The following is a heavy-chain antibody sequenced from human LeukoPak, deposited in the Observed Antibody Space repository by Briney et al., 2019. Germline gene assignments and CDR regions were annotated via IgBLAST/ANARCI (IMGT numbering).Heavy chain of an antibody. D-gene: IGHD1-26*01. CDR2: IYYCGST. CDR3: VGGRPYYYREFDY. Sequence: SETLSLTCTVSGVSIGNYYWSWMRQPPGKGLEWMGYIYYCGSTNYNPPLQSGVTISIDTSKNQFALKVPSVTAPDTAGCFCVGGRPYYYREFDYWGQGTLVTVSP. J-gene: IGHJ4*02. CDR1: GVSIGNYY. V-gene: IGHV4-59*01.